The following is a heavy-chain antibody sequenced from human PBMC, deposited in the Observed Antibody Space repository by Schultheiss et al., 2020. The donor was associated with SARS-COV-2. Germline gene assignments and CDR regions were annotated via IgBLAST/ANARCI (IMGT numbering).Heavy chain of an antibody. CDR2: IKQDGSVE. CDR1: GFTFSSYG. Sequence: GGSLRLSCAASGFTFSSYGMHWVRQAPGKGLEWVANIKQDGSVEHYVDSVRGRFIISRDNSKNTLYLQMNSLRAEDTAVYYCARDDVRGSGWSVGYFHHWGQGTLVTVSS. V-gene: IGHV3-7*01. CDR3: ARDDVRGSGWSVGYFHH. J-gene: IGHJ1*01. D-gene: IGHD6-19*01.